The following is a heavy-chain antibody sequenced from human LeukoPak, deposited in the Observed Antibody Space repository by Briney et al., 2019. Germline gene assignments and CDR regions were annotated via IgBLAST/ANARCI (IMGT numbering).Heavy chain of an antibody. CDR1: GYTFTSYY. CDR2: INPSGGSP. D-gene: IGHD3-16*01. CDR3: ARDSVITFGGSTRSYYFDY. Sequence: ASVKVSCKASGYTFTSYYMHWVRQAPGQGLEWMGIINPSGGSPSYAQKFQGRVTMTRDTSTSTVYMELSSLRSEDTAVYYCARDSVITFGGSTRSYYFDYWGQGTLVTVSS. V-gene: IGHV1-46*01. J-gene: IGHJ4*02.